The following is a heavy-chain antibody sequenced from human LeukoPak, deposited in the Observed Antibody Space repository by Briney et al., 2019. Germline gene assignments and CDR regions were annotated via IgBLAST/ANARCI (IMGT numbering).Heavy chain of an antibody. CDR3: ARMRELWFGELLYAMDV. Sequence: ASVKVSCKASGYTFSDYYMYWVRQAPGQGLGYMGWINPNNGGTNYAQKFQGRVTLTRDTSINTANMELSRLRSDDTAVYYCARMRELWFGELLYAMDVWGQGTTVTVSS. J-gene: IGHJ6*02. CDR2: INPNNGGT. CDR1: GYTFSDYY. D-gene: IGHD3-10*01. V-gene: IGHV1-2*02.